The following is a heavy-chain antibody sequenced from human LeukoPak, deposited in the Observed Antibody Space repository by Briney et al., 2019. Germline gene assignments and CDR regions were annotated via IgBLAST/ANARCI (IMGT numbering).Heavy chain of an antibody. CDR1: GGSISSGGYY. V-gene: IGHV4-31*03. Sequence: SETLSLTCSVSGGSISSGGYYWSWIRQHPGRGLEWIVYIHYSGSTFNNPSLKSRVTISVDTSKNQFSLRLSSVTAADTAVYYCARDSSAYNNLDYWGQGTLITVSS. CDR3: ARDSSAYNNLDY. J-gene: IGHJ4*02. D-gene: IGHD3-22*01. CDR2: IHYSGST.